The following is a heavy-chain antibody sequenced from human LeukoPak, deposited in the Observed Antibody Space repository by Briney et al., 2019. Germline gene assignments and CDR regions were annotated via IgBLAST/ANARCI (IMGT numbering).Heavy chain of an antibody. D-gene: IGHD3-3*01. J-gene: IGHJ4*02. CDR1: GGSFSGYY. CDR3: ARAGGFFSPFGY. V-gene: IGHV4-31*11. Sequence: SETLSLTCAVYGGSFSGYYWSWIRQHPGKGLEWTGYIYYSGSTYYNPSLKSRVTISVDTSKNQFSLKLSSVTAADTAVYYCARAGGFFSPFGYWGQGTLVTVSS. CDR2: IYYSGST.